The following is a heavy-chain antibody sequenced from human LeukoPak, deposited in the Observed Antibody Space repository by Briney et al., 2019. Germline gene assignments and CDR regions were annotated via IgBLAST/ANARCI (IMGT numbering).Heavy chain of an antibody. V-gene: IGHV1-8*01. Sequence: ASVKVSCKASGYTFTSYDINWVRQATGQGLEWMGWMNPNSGNTGYAQKFQGRVTMTRNTSISTAYMELSSLRSEDTAVYYCARGGAYYDSSGYYRYFDYWDQGTLVTVSS. CDR3: ARGGAYYDSSGYYRYFDY. CDR2: MNPNSGNT. CDR1: GYTFTSYD. D-gene: IGHD3-22*01. J-gene: IGHJ4*02.